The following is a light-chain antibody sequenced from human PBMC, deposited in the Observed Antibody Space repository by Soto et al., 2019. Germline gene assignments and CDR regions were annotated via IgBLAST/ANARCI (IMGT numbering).Light chain of an antibody. CDR3: MQGTHWPRYT. CDR2: KVS. J-gene: IGKJ2*01. Sequence: DVVMTQSPLSLPVTLGQPASISCRSSQSLVYSDGNTYLTWFQQRPGQSPRRLIYKVSNRDSGVPDRFSGSGSGTDFTLEISRVEAEDVGVYYCMQGTHWPRYTFGQGNKLEIK. V-gene: IGKV2-30*01. CDR1: QSLVYSDGNTY.